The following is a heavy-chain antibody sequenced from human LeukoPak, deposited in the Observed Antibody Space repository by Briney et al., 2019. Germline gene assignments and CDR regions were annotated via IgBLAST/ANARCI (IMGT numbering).Heavy chain of an antibody. V-gene: IGHV3-30-3*01. J-gene: IGHJ4*02. CDR3: ARGGGDQGLDY. D-gene: IGHD2-21*02. CDR1: GFTFSSYA. Sequence: GGSLRLSCAASGFTFSSYAMHWVRQAPGKGLEWVAVISYDGSNKYYADSVKGRFTISRDNSKNTLYLQMNSLRAEDTAVYYCARGGGDQGLDYWGQGTLVTVSS. CDR2: ISYDGSNK.